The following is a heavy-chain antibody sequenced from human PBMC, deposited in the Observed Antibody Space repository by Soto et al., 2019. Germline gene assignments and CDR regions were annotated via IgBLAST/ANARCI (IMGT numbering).Heavy chain of an antibody. CDR3: ARGGELELRYYYYGMDV. Sequence: QVQLVQSGAEVKKPGSSVKVSCKASGGTFSSYAISWVRQAPGQGLEWMGGIIPIFGTANYAQKFQGRVTITADESTSTAYMGLSSLRSEDTAVYYCARGGELELRYYYYGMDVWGQGTTVTVSS. CDR1: GGTFSSYA. CDR2: IIPIFGTA. D-gene: IGHD1-7*01. V-gene: IGHV1-69*01. J-gene: IGHJ6*02.